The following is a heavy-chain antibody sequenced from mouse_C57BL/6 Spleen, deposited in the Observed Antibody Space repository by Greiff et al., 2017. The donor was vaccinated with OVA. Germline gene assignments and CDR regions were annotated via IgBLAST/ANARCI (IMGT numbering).Heavy chain of an antibody. Sequence: QVQLQPGAELVKPGASVKMSCKASGYTFTSYWITWVKQRPGQGLEWIGDIYPGSGSTNYNEKFKSKATLTVDTSSSTAYMQLSSLTSEDSAVYYCARNYDGFAYWGQGTLVTVSA. CDR3: ARNYDGFAY. D-gene: IGHD2-4*01. V-gene: IGHV1-55*01. J-gene: IGHJ3*01. CDR1: GYTFTSYW. CDR2: IYPGSGST.